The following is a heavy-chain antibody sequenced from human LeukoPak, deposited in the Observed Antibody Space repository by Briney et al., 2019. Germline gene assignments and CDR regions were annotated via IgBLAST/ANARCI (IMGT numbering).Heavy chain of an antibody. V-gene: IGHV1-69*13. CDR3: ARGPFIYTVAGPSFTYFDY. J-gene: IGHJ4*02. CDR2: IIPIFGTA. CDR1: GGTFSSYA. Sequence: ASVKVSCKASGGTFSSYAISWVRQAPGQGLEWMGGIIPIFGTANYAQKFQGRVTITADESTSTAYMELSSLRSEDTAVYYCARGPFIYTVAGPSFTYFDYWGQGTLVTVSS. D-gene: IGHD6-19*01.